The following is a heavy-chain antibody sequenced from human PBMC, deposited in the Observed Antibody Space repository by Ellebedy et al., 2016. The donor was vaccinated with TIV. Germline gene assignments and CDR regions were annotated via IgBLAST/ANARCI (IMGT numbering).Heavy chain of an antibody. D-gene: IGHD3/OR15-3a*01. V-gene: IGHV3-33*01. CDR3: ARDLRWDWDGQRFDY. J-gene: IGHJ4*02. Sequence: GGSLRLSCAASGFIFSNYGFHWVRQAPGKGLEWVAFIWFDGSIEYYADSVKGRFTISRDSSKDTVFLQMTSLMDEDTAMYYCARDLRWDWDGQRFDYWGLGTLVAVSS. CDR1: GFIFSNYG. CDR2: IWFDGSIE.